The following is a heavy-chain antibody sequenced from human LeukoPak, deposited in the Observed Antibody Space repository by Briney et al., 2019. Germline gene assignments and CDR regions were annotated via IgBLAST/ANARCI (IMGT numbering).Heavy chain of an antibody. CDR2: IWYDGSNK. CDR1: GFTFSSYA. Sequence: GGSLRLSCAASGFTFSSYAMHWVRQAPGKGLEWVAVIWYDGSNKYYADSVKGRFTISRDNSKNTLYLQMNSLRAEDTAVYYCARDRGYSYGYGGMYYFDYWGQGTLVTVSS. D-gene: IGHD5-18*01. V-gene: IGHV3-33*08. J-gene: IGHJ4*02. CDR3: ARDRGYSYGYGGMYYFDY.